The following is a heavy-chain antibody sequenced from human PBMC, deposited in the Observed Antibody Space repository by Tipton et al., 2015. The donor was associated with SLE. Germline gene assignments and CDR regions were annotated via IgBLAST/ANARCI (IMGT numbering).Heavy chain of an antibody. CDR3: ARKSALRYSSGGRGFDY. V-gene: IGHV5-51*03. D-gene: IGHD6-19*01. J-gene: IGHJ4*02. CDR1: GYSFTSYW. Sequence: QLVQSGAEVKKPGESLKISCKGSGYSFTSYWIGWVRQMPGKGLEWMGIIYPGDSDTRYSPSFQGQVTIPADKSISTAYLQWSSLKASDTAMYYCARKSALRYSSGGRGFDYWGQGTLVTVSS. CDR2: IYPGDSDT.